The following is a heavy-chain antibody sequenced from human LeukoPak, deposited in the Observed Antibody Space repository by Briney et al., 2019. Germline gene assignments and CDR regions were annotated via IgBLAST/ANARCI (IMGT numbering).Heavy chain of an antibody. CDR1: GFTFNRYA. Sequence: PGGSLRLSCVASGFTFNRYAMTWVRQAPGKGLEWVSTISGGGDIIYDADSVKGRFTISRDNSKNTLYLQMNSLRAEDTAVYYCASSLRSLECFISWGQGTLVTVSS. CDR2: ISGGGDII. CDR3: ASSLRSLECFIS. J-gene: IGHJ5*02. D-gene: IGHD3-3*01. V-gene: IGHV3-23*01.